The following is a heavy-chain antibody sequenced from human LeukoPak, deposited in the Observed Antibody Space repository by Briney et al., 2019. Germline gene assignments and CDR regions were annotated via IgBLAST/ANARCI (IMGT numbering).Heavy chain of an antibody. J-gene: IGHJ4*02. CDR2: IDYSSTYI. CDR1: GFTFSRDS. Sequence: GGSLRLSCAASGFTFSRDSMNWVRQAPGKGLEWVSSIDYSSTYIYYADSVKGRFTISRDNAKNSLYLELTRLRAEDTGVYYCARGRVAGDNFFDYWGQGTLVTVSS. CDR3: ARGRVAGDNFFDY. D-gene: IGHD3-16*01. V-gene: IGHV3-21*01.